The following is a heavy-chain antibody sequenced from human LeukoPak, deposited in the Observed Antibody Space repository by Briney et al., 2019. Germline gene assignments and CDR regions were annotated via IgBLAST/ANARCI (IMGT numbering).Heavy chain of an antibody. CDR2: IVGRDGDT. V-gene: IGHV3-23*01. D-gene: IGHD5-24*01. Sequence: TGGPLRRSCAASGFTFSNFGITWVRQAPGKGLEWVSTIVGRDGDTYCTDSVKGRFTISRDISKNTVYLQMNSLRGDDTAVYYCAKDIQLSTWGLGTMVTVSS. J-gene: IGHJ3*01. CDR3: AKDIQLST. CDR1: GFTFSNFG.